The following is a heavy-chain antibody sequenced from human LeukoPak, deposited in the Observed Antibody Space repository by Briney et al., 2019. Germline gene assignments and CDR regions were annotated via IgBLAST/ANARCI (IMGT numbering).Heavy chain of an antibody. D-gene: IGHD2-15*01. J-gene: IGHJ5*02. V-gene: IGHV1-69*04. Sequence: GASVKVSCKASGGTFSSYAISWVRQAPGQGLEWMGRIIPILGIANYAQKFQGRVTITADKSTSTAYMELSSLRSEDTAVYYCARGALGYCSGGSCYRFDPWGQGTLVTVSS. CDR3: ARGALGYCSGGSCYRFDP. CDR1: GGTFSSYA. CDR2: IIPILGIA.